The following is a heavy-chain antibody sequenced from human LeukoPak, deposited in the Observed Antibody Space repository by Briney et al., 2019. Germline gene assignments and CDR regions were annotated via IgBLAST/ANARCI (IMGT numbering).Heavy chain of an antibody. V-gene: IGHV4-4*07. CDR3: ARGAAGDSDGDYFDY. D-gene: IGHD6-13*01. CDR2: IFTSGST. CDR1: RGSISSFY. J-gene: IGHJ4*02. Sequence: SETLSLTCTVSRGSISSFYWSWIRQPAGKGLEWIGRIFTSGSTNYNPSLKNRVTMSVDTSKNQFSLKLSSVTAADTAVYYCARGAAGDSDGDYFDYWGQGTLVTVSS.